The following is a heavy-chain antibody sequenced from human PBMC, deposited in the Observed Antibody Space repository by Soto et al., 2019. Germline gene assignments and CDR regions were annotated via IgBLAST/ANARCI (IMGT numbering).Heavy chain of an antibody. J-gene: IGHJ6*02. CDR1: GGSFSGYY. V-gene: IGHV4-34*01. D-gene: IGHD1-26*01. CDR3: ARVGRGSYFDYYYYYGMDV. CDR2: INHSGST. Sequence: PSETLSLTCAVYGGSFSGYYWSWIRQPPGKGLEWIGEINHSGSTNYNPSLKSRVTISVDTSKNQFSLKLSSVTAADTAVYYCARVGRGSYFDYYYYYGMDVWGQGTTVTVS.